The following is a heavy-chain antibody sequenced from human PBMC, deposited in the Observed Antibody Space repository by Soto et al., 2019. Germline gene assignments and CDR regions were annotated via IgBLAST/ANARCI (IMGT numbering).Heavy chain of an antibody. CDR3: ARISRVPAKGRNSGMDV. CDR2: IYPGDSDT. Sequence: GESLKISCNCSGYTFTGYWIAWVLQMPGKGLEWMGMIYPGDSDTRYSPSFQGQGTISADKSMTTAYLQWNSLKASDTAMYYCARISRVPAKGRNSGMDVWGQGTTVTVSS. J-gene: IGHJ6*02. CDR1: GYTFTGYW. D-gene: IGHD2-15*01. V-gene: IGHV5-51*01.